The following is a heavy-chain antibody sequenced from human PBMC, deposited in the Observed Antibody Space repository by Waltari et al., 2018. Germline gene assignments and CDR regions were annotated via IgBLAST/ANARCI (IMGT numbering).Heavy chain of an antibody. D-gene: IGHD3-16*01. J-gene: IGHJ4*02. CDR2: INQNGSDK. CDR3: ARPENMGELYYY. V-gene: IGHV3-7*03. Sequence: EASGFNFDSYWMTWVRQAPGKGLECVANINQNGSDKKYVDSVKGRFTISRDNGKNSLFLQMNNLRGDDTAIYYCARPENMGELYYYWGLGTLVTVST. CDR1: GFNFDSYW.